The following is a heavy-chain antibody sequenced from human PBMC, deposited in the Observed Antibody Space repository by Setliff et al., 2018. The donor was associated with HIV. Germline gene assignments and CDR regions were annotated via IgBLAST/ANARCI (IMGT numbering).Heavy chain of an antibody. D-gene: IGHD3-10*01. Sequence: AASVKVSCKPSGGSFRSAAINWVRQAPGQGPEWMGGIILKLGTTNSAQRFRGRVAFTADTSTNTASMELTGLRSDDTAIYYCARMQRDNHYGGPDVSWGQGTLVTVSS. V-gene: IGHV1-69*10. CDR1: GGSFRSAA. CDR2: IILKLGTT. CDR3: ARMQRDNHYGGPDVS. J-gene: IGHJ4*02.